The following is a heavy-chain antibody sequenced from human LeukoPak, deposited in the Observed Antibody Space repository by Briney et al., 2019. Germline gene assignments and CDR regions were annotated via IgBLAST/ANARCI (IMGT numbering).Heavy chain of an antibody. Sequence: PGGSLRLSCAASGFIFSSYAMSWVRQAPGKGLEWVSGISGSGGGGTTHYADSVKGRFTISRDNSKNTLYLRVNSLRVEDTAVYYCAKAGLSRFDYWGQGTLVTVSS. CDR3: AKAGLSRFDY. J-gene: IGHJ4*02. CDR1: GFIFSSYA. V-gene: IGHV3-23*01. CDR2: ISGSGGGGTT.